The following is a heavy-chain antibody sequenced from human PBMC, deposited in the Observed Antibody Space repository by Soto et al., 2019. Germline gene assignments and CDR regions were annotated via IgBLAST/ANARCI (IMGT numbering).Heavy chain of an antibody. D-gene: IGHD5-18*01. CDR2: TYYRSKWYT. CDR3: TRDQDTVYDY. V-gene: IGHV6-1*01. J-gene: IGHJ4*02. CDR1: GGKVSSTSAG. Sequence: SLLLSLTCAIAGGKVSSTSAGWGWIRQSPSRGLEWLGRTYYRSKWYTDYEVSVKSRITINADTSKNQFSLQLNSVTPEDTAVYYCTRDQDTVYDYWGQGTLVTVSS.